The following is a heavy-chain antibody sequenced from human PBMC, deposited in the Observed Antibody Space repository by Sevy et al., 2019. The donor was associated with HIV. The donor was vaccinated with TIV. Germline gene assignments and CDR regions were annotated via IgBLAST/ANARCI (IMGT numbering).Heavy chain of an antibody. J-gene: IGHJ3*02. D-gene: IGHD4-17*01. Sequence: SETLSLTCAVSGYSISSGYYWGWIRQPPGKGLEWIGSIYHSGSTYYNPSLKSRVTISVDTSKNQFSLKLSSVTAADTAVYYCARDGGTLTTPGAFDIWGQGTLVTVSS. CDR2: IYHSGST. CDR3: ARDGGTLTTPGAFDI. V-gene: IGHV4-38-2*02. CDR1: GYSISSGYY.